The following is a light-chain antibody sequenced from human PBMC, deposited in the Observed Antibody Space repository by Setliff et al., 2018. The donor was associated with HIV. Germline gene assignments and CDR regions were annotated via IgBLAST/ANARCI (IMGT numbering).Light chain of an antibody. CDR1: NKDVGSYNF. V-gene: IGLV2-23*02. J-gene: IGLJ1*01. CDR3: CSYTTSLTYV. Sequence: QSALAQPASVSGSPGQSITISCTGTNKDVGSYNFVSWYQQHPGKAPKLIIYDVNKRPSGVSNRFSGSKSANTASLTISGLLAEDEADYYCCSYTTSLTYVVGTGTKVTVL. CDR2: DVN.